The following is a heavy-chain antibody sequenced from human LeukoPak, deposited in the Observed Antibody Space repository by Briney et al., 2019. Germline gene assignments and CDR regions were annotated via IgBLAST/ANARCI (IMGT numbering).Heavy chain of an antibody. CDR3: ARGLPYYDSSGPQTNWFDP. D-gene: IGHD3-22*01. Sequence: SETLSLTCTVSGGSISGYYWSWIRQPPGKGLEWIAYISDIGSINYNPSLKSRVTISLDTSKNQFSLKLSSVTAADTAVYYCARGLPYYDSSGPQTNWFDPWGQGTLVTVSS. CDR2: ISDIGSI. CDR1: GGSISGYY. V-gene: IGHV4-59*12. J-gene: IGHJ5*02.